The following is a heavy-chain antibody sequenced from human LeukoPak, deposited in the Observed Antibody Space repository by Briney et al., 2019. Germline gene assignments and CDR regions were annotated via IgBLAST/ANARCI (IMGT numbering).Heavy chain of an antibody. V-gene: IGHV3-7*01. D-gene: IGHD3-22*01. Sequence: GGSLRLSCAASGFTFSSYWMSWVRQAPGKGLEWVANIKQDGSEKYYVDSVKGRFTISRDNAKNSLYLQMNSLRAEDTAVYYCASNPSSGYSAPSAEYFQHWGQGTLVTVSS. CDR3: ASNPSSGYSAPSAEYFQH. CDR2: IKQDGSEK. CDR1: GFTFSSYW. J-gene: IGHJ1*01.